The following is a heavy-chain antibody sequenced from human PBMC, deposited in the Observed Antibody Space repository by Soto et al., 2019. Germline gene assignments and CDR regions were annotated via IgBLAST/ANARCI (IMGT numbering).Heavy chain of an antibody. CDR2: ISSSSSYI. CDR3: ARERYDFPRVTIRPCDY. J-gene: IGHJ4*02. V-gene: IGHV3-21*01. D-gene: IGHD3-16*01. Sequence: GGSLRLSCAASGFTFSSYSMNWVRHAQGKGLEWVSSISSSSSYIYYADSVKGRFTISRDNAKNFLYLQMNSLRAEDTAVYYCARERYDFPRVTIRPCDYWFQGTLVSVS. CDR1: GFTFSSYS.